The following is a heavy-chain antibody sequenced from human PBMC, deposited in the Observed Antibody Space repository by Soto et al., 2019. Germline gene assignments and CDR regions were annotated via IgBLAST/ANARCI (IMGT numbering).Heavy chain of an antibody. CDR2: ISYDGKVA. J-gene: IGHJ4*02. CDR3: AKEGPITNWYFDH. Sequence: QVQLVESGGGVVQPGRSLRLSCAASGFTFSSYGMHWVRQAPGKGLEWVTVISYDGKVAYYADSVKGRFTISRDNSKNTMYLQMNSLRTEDTTMYYCAKEGPITNWYFDHWGQGTLLTVSS. D-gene: IGHD1-1*01. CDR1: GFTFSSYG. V-gene: IGHV3-30*18.